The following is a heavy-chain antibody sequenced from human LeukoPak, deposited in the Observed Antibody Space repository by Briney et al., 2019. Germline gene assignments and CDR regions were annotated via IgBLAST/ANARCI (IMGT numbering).Heavy chain of an antibody. J-gene: IGHJ6*04. CDR2: IYYSGST. CDR1: GGSISSYY. Sequence: SETLSLTCNVSGGSISSYYWSWIRQPPGKGLEWIGYIYYSGSTDYNPSLKSRVTISVATSKNQFSLKLSSVSAADTAVYYCARMSYYYGMDVWGKGTTVTVSS. CDR3: ARMSYYYGMDV. V-gene: IGHV4-59*01.